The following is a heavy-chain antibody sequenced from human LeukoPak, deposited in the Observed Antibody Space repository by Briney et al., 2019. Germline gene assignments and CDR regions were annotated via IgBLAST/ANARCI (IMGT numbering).Heavy chain of an antibody. V-gene: IGHV3-21*01. CDR3: ARDTAEADYFDY. J-gene: IGHJ4*02. D-gene: IGHD6-25*01. CDR2: ISSSSSYI. Sequence: PGGSLRLSCAASGFTFNNYAMHWVRQAPGKGLEWVSSISSSSSYIYYADSVKGRFTISRDNAKNSLYLQMNSLRAEDTAVYYCARDTAEADYFDYWGQGTLVTVSS. CDR1: GFTFNNYA.